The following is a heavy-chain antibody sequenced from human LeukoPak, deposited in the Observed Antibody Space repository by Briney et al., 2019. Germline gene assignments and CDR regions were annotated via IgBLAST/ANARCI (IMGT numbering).Heavy chain of an antibody. CDR1: GFTFDDYA. Sequence: GGSLRLSCAASGFTFDDYAMHWVRQAPGKGLEWVSGISWNSANIGYADSVKGRFTMSRENGENSVYLQLNSLRAGDTAVYFCARENLEYGDYAIDYWGQGILVTVSS. V-gene: IGHV3-9*01. D-gene: IGHD4-17*01. J-gene: IGHJ4*02. CDR2: ISWNSANI. CDR3: ARENLEYGDYAIDY.